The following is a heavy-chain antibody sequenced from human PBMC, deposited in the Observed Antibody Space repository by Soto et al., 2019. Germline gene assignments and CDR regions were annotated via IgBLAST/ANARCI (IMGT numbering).Heavy chain of an antibody. CDR2: IKQDGSEI. Sequence: GGSLRLSCAASGFTFSSYAMRWVRQAPGKGLEWVANIKQDGSEIHYVDSVKGRFTISRDNAKNSLYLQMNSLRAEDTAVYYCARDLASTTIPNYWGQGTLVTVSS. CDR3: ARDLASTTIPNY. V-gene: IGHV3-7*01. J-gene: IGHJ4*02. D-gene: IGHD4-17*01. CDR1: GFTFSSYA.